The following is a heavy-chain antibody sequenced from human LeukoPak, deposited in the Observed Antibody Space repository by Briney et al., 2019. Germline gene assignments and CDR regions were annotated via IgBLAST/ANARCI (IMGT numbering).Heavy chain of an antibody. CDR2: IYSGGST. J-gene: IGHJ5*02. D-gene: IGHD3-3*01. CDR1: GFTVSSNY. Sequence: PGGSLRLSCAASGFTVSSNYMSWVRQAPGKGLEWVSVIYSGGSTYYADSVKGRFTISRDNSKNTLYLQMNSLRAEDTAVYYCAGGQYYDFWSGYEYNWFDPWGQGTLVTVSS. CDR3: AGGQYYDFWSGYEYNWFDP. V-gene: IGHV3-66*02.